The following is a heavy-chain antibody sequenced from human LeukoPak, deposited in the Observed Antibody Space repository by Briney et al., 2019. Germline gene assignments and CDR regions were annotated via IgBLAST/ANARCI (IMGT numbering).Heavy chain of an antibody. V-gene: IGHV1-2*02. CDR1: GYTFTGYY. Sequence: ASAKVSCKASGYTFTGYYMHWVRQAPGQGLEWMGWINPNSGGTNYAQKFQGRVTMTRDTSISTAYMELSRLRSDDTAVYYCARDSPSIVVVPGAMGEDYYYYYGMDVWGQGTTVTVSS. J-gene: IGHJ6*02. CDR3: ARDSPSIVVVPGAMGEDYYYYYGMDV. D-gene: IGHD2-2*01. CDR2: INPNSGGT.